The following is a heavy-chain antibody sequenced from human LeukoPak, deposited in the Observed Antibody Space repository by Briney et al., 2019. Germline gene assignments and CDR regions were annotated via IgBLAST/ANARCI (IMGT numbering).Heavy chain of an antibody. CDR1: GGSISNSGSY. J-gene: IGHJ4*02. D-gene: IGHD2-21*02. CDR3: ARRYCGGDCYSAYFDY. CDR2: IYSSGSA. V-gene: IGHV4-39*01. Sequence: PSETLSLTCTVSGGSISNSGSYWGWIRQPPGKGLEWIGNIYSSGSAYYNPSLKSRVTISVDTSKNQFSLKLCSVTAADTAVYYCARRYCGGDCYSAYFDYWGQGTLVTVSS.